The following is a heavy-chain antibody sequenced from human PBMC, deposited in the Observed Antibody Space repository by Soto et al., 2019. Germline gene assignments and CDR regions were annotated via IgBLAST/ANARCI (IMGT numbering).Heavy chain of an antibody. CDR1: GGSISSGGYS. Sequence: SETLSLSCAVSGGSISSGGYSWSWIQQPPGKGLEWIGYIYHSGSTYYNPSLKSRVTISVDRSKNQFSLKLTSVTAADTAVYYCARVYSSSFLRDYFDYRGQGTLLNVPS. J-gene: IGHJ4*02. CDR3: ARVYSSSFLRDYFDY. V-gene: IGHV4-30-2*01. CDR2: IYHSGST. D-gene: IGHD6-13*01.